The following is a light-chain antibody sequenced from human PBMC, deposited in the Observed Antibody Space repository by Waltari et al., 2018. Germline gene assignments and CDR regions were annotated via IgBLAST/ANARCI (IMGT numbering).Light chain of an antibody. CDR1: TSNIGAGHD. CDR2: GNN. J-gene: IGLJ2*01. Sequence: QSVLTQPPSVSGTPGQRVTISCSGSTSNIGAGHDVPWYQHLPGTAPKPLIYGNNNRPSGVPARFSGSKSGTSASLAITGLQADDEADYFCQSFDNMLSGGVVFGGGTKLAVL. CDR3: QSFDNMLSGGVV. V-gene: IGLV1-40*01.